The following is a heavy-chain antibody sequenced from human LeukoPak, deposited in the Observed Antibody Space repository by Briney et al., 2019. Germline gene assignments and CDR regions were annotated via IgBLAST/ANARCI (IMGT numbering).Heavy chain of an antibody. CDR3: ARVAIAAAQGRGSFNWFDP. Sequence: QPGGSLRLSCAASGFTFSRFGMHWVRQAPGEGLVWVSRINSDGSSTSYADSVKGRFTISRDNAKNTLYLQMNSLRAVDTAVYYCARVAIAAAQGRGSFNWFDPWGQGTLVTVSS. J-gene: IGHJ5*02. V-gene: IGHV3-74*01. CDR1: GFTFSRFG. D-gene: IGHD6-13*01. CDR2: INSDGSST.